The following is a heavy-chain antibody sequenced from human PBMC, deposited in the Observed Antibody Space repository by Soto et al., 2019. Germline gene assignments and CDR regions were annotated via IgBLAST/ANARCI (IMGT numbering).Heavy chain of an antibody. J-gene: IGHJ5*02. V-gene: IGHV4-31*03. CDR1: GVSISSGGYY. D-gene: IGHD2-2*01. CDR2: IYYSGST. Sequence: SETLSLTCTVSGVSISSGGYYWSWIRQHPGKGLEWIGYIYYSGSTYYNPSLKSRVTISVDTSKNQFSLKLSSVTAADTAVYYCARVVLVPAATNWFDPWGQGTLVTVSS. CDR3: ARVVLVPAATNWFDP.